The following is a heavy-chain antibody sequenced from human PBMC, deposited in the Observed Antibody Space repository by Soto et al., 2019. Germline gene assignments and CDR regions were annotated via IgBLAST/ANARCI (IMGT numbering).Heavy chain of an antibody. V-gene: IGHV1-8*01. D-gene: IGHD6-25*01. CDR1: GYTFTSYD. CDR3: ARWSQVGSSACFGY. CDR2: MKPNSGNT. J-gene: IGHJ4*01. Sequence: SVKVSCKASGYTFTSYDINWVSQATGQGLEWMGWMKPNSGNTGYARKFQGRVTMTRDTSISTAYMELNSLTSEDTALYYCARWSQVGSSACFGYRGQGTLVTVSS.